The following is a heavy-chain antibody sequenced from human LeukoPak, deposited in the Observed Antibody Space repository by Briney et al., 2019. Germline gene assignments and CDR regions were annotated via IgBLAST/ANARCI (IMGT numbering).Heavy chain of an antibody. CDR3: ARGYSRSSWSLFDY. CDR2: ISGSGGST. V-gene: IGHV3-23*01. CDR1: GFTFSSYA. J-gene: IGHJ4*02. Sequence: HPGGSLRLSCAASGFTFSSYAMSWVRQAPGKGLEWVSAISGSGGSTYYADSVKGRFTISRDNSKNTLYLQMNSLRAEDTAVYYCARGYSRSSWSLFDYWGQGTLVTVPS. D-gene: IGHD6-6*01.